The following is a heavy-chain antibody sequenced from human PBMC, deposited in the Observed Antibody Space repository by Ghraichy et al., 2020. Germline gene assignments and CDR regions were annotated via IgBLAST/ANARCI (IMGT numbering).Heavy chain of an antibody. J-gene: IGHJ4*02. Sequence: SETLSLTCTVSGGSISSSSYYWGWIRQPPGKGLEWIGSIYYSGSTYYNPSLKSRVTISVDTSKNQFSLKLSSVTAADTAVYYCARRGYSSSAHEDWGEGTLVTVSS. V-gene: IGHV4-39*01. CDR2: IYYSGST. CDR1: GGSISSSSYY. CDR3: ARRGYSSSAHED. D-gene: IGHD6-13*01.